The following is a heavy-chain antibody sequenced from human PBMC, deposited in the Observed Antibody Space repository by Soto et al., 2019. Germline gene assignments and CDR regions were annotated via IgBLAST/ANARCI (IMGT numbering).Heavy chain of an antibody. D-gene: IGHD3-3*01. V-gene: IGHV1-2*04. CDR1: GYTFTGYY. J-gene: IGHJ5*02. Sequence: ASVKVSCKASGYTFTGYYMHWVRQAPGQGLEWMGWINPNSGGTNYAQKFQGWVTMTRDTSISTAYMELSRLRSDDTAVYYCAREIADYDDFWSGYSNNWFYPWGQGTLVTVSS. CDR3: AREIADYDDFWSGYSNNWFYP. CDR2: INPNSGGT.